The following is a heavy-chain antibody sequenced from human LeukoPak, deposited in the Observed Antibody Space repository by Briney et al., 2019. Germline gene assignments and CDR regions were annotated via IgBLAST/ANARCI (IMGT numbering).Heavy chain of an antibody. V-gene: IGHV4-59*02. CDR2: IYYSGST. CDR3: ARGYYDSSGYYYFDY. J-gene: IGHJ4*02. D-gene: IGHD3-22*01. CDR1: GFIVSNNY. Sequence: LRLSCAASGFIVSNNYMSWVRQPPGKGLEWIGYIYYSGSTNYNPSLKSRVTISVDTSKNQFSLKLSSVTAADTAVYYCARGYYDSSGYYYFDYWGQGTLVTVSS.